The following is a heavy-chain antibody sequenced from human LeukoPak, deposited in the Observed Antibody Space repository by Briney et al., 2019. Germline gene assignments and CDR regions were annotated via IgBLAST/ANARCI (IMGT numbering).Heavy chain of an antibody. CDR3: AELGITMIGGV. V-gene: IGHV3-74*01. CDR2: INSDGSRT. Sequence: GGSLRLSCAASRFTFSSYWMHWVRQAPGKGLVWVSCINSDGSRTSYADSVKGRFTISRDNAKNTLYLQMNSLRVEDTAVYYCAELGITMIGGVWGKGTTVTISS. J-gene: IGHJ6*04. CDR1: RFTFSSYW. D-gene: IGHD3-10*02.